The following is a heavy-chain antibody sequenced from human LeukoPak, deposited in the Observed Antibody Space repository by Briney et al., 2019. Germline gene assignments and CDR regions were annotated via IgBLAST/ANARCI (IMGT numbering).Heavy chain of an antibody. CDR1: GGSISSSNW. D-gene: IGHD4-17*01. V-gene: IGHV4-4*02. CDR2: IYHSGST. Sequence: PSETLSLTCAVSGGSISSSNWWSWVRRPPGKGLEWIGEIYHSGSTNYNPSLKSRVTISVDKSKNQFSLKLSSVTAADTAVYYCARDPYGEVAFDIWGQGTMVTVSS. J-gene: IGHJ3*02. CDR3: ARDPYGEVAFDI.